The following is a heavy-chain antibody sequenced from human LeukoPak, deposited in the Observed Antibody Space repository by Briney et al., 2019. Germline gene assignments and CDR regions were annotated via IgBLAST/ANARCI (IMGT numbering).Heavy chain of an antibody. D-gene: IGHD3-10*01. CDR3: ISLDYYGSGSLD. Sequence: GGSLKLSCAASGFTFSGSTMHWVRQASGKGLEWVGRIRSKANSYATAYAASVKGRFTISRDDSKNMAYLQMNSLKTEDTAVYYCISLDYYGSGSLDWGQGTLVTVSS. V-gene: IGHV3-73*01. J-gene: IGHJ4*02. CDR2: IRSKANSYAT. CDR1: GFTFSGST.